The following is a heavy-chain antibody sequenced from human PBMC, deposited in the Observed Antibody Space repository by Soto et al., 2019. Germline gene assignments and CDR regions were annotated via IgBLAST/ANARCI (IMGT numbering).Heavy chain of an antibody. CDR3: ARDMYSSSWYFYYYSMDV. Sequence: EVQLLESGGGLVQPGGSLRVSCAASGFTFSSYAMSWVRQAPGKGLEWVSAISGSGGSTYYADSVKGRFTISRDNSKNTLYLQMNSLRAEDTAVYYCARDMYSSSWYFYYYSMDVWGQGNTVTVSS. D-gene: IGHD6-13*01. CDR1: GFTFSSYA. J-gene: IGHJ6*02. CDR2: ISGSGGST. V-gene: IGHV3-23*01.